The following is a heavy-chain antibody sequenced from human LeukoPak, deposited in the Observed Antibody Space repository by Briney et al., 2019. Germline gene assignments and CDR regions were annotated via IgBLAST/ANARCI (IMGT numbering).Heavy chain of an antibody. CDR2: INHSGST. CDR1: GGSFSGYY. V-gene: IGHV4-34*01. J-gene: IGHJ5*02. CDR3: ARDHPGGAAANRGWFDP. D-gene: IGHD6-13*01. Sequence: SETLSLTCAVYGGSFSGYYWSWIRQPPGKGLEWIGEINHSGSTNYNPSLKSRVTISVDTSKNQSSLKLSSVTATDTAVYYCARDHPGGAAANRGWFDPWGQGTLVTVSS.